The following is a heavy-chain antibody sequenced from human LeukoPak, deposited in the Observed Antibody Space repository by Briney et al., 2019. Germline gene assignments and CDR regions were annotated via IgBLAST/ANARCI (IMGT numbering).Heavy chain of an antibody. D-gene: IGHD4-17*01. CDR3: VRGGYGDYTYDY. J-gene: IGHJ4*02. CDR2: INPNSGGT. V-gene: IGHV1-2*02. Sequence: ASVKVSCKASGYTFTGYYMHWVRQAPGQGLEWMGWINPNSGGTNYAQKFKGRVTMTRDTSISTAYMELSRLRSDDTAVYYCVRGGYGDYTYDYWGQGTLVTVSS. CDR1: GYTFTGYY.